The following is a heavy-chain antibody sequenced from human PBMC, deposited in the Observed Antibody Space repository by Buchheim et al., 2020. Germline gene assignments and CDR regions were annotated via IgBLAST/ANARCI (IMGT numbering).Heavy chain of an antibody. Sequence: QVQLVQSGAEVKKPGASVKVSCKASGYTFTGYYMHWVRQAPGQGLEWMGWINPNSGGTNYAQQFQGWVTMTRDTSISTAYMELSRLRSDDTAVYYCARDMAGTFSYYYGMDVWGQGTT. CDR1: GYTFTGYY. CDR3: ARDMAGTFSYYYGMDV. CDR2: INPNSGGT. V-gene: IGHV1-2*04. D-gene: IGHD1-1*01. J-gene: IGHJ6*02.